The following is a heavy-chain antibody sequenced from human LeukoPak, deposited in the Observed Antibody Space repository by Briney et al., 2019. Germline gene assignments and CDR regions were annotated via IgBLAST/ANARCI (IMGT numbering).Heavy chain of an antibody. CDR1: GFTFSSYE. J-gene: IGHJ4*02. V-gene: IGHV3-48*03. Sequence: GGSLRLSCAASGFTFSSYEMNWVRQAPGKGLEWVSYISNGGTTIYYADSVKGRFTISRDNAKNSLYLQMNSLKAEDTAVYYCARDHSTVTTWVDYWGQGTLVTVSS. CDR2: ISNGGTTI. D-gene: IGHD4-17*01. CDR3: ARDHSTVTTWVDY.